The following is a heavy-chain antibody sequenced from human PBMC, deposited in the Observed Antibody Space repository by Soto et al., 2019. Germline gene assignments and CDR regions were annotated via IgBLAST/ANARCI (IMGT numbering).Heavy chain of an antibody. CDR3: ARGWGSDSTTYYYAY. CDR1: GGTFSSST. V-gene: IGHV1-69*13. D-gene: IGHD3-22*01. CDR2: ITPIFGKP. Sequence: SVKVSCKASGGTFSSSTISWVRQAPGQGLEWVGGITPIFGKPNYAQRFQGRVTISADESTTTAYMQLSSLRSEDTALYFCARGWGSDSTTYYYAYWGQGTSVTVSS. J-gene: IGHJ1*01.